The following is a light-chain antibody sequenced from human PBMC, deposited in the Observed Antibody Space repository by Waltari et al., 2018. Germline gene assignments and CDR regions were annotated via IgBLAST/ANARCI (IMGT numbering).Light chain of an antibody. V-gene: IGLV2-14*01. CDR2: EVS. J-gene: IGLJ3*02. Sequence: QSALTQPASVSGSPGQSITIPCPGTSHAFGFYNLVPWYQQHPGKPPKLMVYEVSYRPSGISNRFSGSKSGNTASLTISGLQADDEADYYCSSYTRINTLMFGGGTKVTVL. CDR3: SSYTRINTLM. CDR1: SHAFGFYNL.